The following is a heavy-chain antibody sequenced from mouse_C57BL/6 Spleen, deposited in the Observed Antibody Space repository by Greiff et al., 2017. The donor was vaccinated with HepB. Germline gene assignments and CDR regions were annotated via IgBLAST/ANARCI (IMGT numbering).Heavy chain of an antibody. CDR1: GYTFTSYW. V-gene: IGHV1-7*01. D-gene: IGHD2-12*01. J-gene: IGHJ2*01. CDR2: INPSSGYT. CDR3: ARGGRNYSPY. Sequence: VQLQQSGAELAKPGASVKLSCKASGYTFTSYWMHWVKQRPGQGLEWIGYINPSSGYTKYNQKFKDKATVTADKSSSTAYMQLSSLTYEDSAVYYCARGGRNYSPYWGQGTTLTVSS.